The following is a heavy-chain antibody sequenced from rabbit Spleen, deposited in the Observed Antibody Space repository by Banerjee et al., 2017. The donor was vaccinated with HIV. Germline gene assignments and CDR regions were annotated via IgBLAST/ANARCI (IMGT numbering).Heavy chain of an antibody. CDR3: AREAYDYGGSNTL. J-gene: IGHJ6*01. CDR1: GFSFSSRYY. Sequence: QEQLEESGGDLVKPGASLTLTCTASGFSFSSRYYMCWVRQAPGKGLEWIACIYAGSSGSIYYASWAKGRFTISKTSSTTVTLQMTSLTAADTATYFCAREAYDYGGSNTLWGPGTLVTVS. V-gene: IGHV1S45*01. D-gene: IGHD4-2*01. CDR2: IYAGSSGSI.